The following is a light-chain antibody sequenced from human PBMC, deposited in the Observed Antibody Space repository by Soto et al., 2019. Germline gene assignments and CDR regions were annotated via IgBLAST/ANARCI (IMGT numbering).Light chain of an antibody. Sequence: QSALTQPASVSGSPGQSITISCTGTSSDVGNYKFVSWYQHHPGKAPKLMIYEVSNRPSGVSDRFSGSKSGNTASLTISGLQPEDEAAYFCSSYRGGNTPYVFGTGTKLTVL. CDR1: SSDVGNYKF. V-gene: IGLV2-14*01. CDR2: EVS. CDR3: SSYRGGNTPYV. J-gene: IGLJ1*01.